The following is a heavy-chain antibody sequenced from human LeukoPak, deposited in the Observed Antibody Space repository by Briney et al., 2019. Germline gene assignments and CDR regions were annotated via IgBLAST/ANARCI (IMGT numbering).Heavy chain of an antibody. CDR1: GYTFTSYG. CDR3: ARDERRYCSGGSCYSDY. V-gene: IGHV1-18*01. J-gene: IGHJ4*02. CDR2: ISAYNGNT. Sequence: ASVKVSCKASGYTFTSYGISWVRQAPGQGLEWMGWISAYNGNTNYAQKLQGRVTMTADTSTSTAYMELRSLRSDDTAVYYCARDERRYCSGGSCYSDYWGQGTLVTVSS. D-gene: IGHD2-15*01.